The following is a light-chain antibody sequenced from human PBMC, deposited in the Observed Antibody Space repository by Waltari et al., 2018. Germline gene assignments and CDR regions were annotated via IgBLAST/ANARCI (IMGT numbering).Light chain of an antibody. CDR3: CSYAGTTTYV. CDR1: SNDVGRYDL. Sequence: QSALTQPASVSGSPGQSITISCIGTSNDVGRYDLVSWYQPHPAKAPKVLIYEVVKRPSGVSSRFSASKSGNTASLTISGLQADDEADYHCCSYAGTTTYVFGGGTKVTVL. CDR2: EVV. V-gene: IGLV2-23*02. J-gene: IGLJ1*01.